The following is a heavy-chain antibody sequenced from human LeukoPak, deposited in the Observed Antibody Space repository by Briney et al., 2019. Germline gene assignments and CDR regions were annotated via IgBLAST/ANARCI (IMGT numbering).Heavy chain of an antibody. D-gene: IGHD6-19*01. J-gene: IGHJ4*02. CDR3: AKDHLAVAGTAMRFEY. Sequence: GGSLRLSCAASGFSFDDYAMHWVRQAPGKGLEWVSGVTWNSDIIGYADSVKGRFTTSRDNAKNSLYLQMNSLRAEDTALYYCAKDHLAVAGTAMRFEYWGQGTLVTVSS. V-gene: IGHV3-9*01. CDR1: GFSFDDYA. CDR2: VTWNSDII.